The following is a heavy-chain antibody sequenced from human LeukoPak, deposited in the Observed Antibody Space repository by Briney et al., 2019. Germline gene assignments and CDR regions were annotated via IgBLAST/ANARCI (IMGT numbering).Heavy chain of an antibody. Sequence: GESLKISCKGSGYTFDNYWIGWVRQMPGKGLECMGIIYPGDSDTKYSPSFQGQVTISADKSINTAYLQWSSLEASDTAIYYCARRPAYTKSWFYWGQGTLVTVSS. CDR3: ARRPAYTKSWFY. D-gene: IGHD6-13*01. CDR2: IYPGDSDT. J-gene: IGHJ4*02. CDR1: GYTFDNYW. V-gene: IGHV5-51*01.